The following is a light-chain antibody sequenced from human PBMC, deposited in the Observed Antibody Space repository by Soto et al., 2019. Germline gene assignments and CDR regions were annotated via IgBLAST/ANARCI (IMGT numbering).Light chain of an antibody. CDR3: QQYGTSPT. CDR2: GAS. V-gene: IGKV3-20*01. CDR1: QSLITTY. Sequence: EIVLTQSPGTLSLFAGERATLSCRASQSLITTYLAWYQRKPGQAPRLLIYGASSRPTGIPYRFSGSGSGTDFTLPISRPEPEDFAVYSCQQYGTSPTFGQGTRLEIK. J-gene: IGKJ5*01.